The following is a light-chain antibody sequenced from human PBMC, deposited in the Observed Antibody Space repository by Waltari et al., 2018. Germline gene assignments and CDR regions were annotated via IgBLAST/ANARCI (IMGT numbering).Light chain of an antibody. V-gene: IGKV1-39*01. CDR2: AAS. CDR1: QSISSY. J-gene: IGKJ5*01. Sequence: DIQMTQSPSSLSAFVGDRVTITCRASQSISSYLNWYQQKPGKAPKLLIYAASSLHSGVPSRCSGSGSGTDFTLNINSLQPEDFATYDCQQSYSTVITFGQGTRLDIK. CDR3: QQSYSTVIT.